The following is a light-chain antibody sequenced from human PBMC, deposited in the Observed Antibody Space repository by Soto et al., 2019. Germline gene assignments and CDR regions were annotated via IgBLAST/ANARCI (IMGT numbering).Light chain of an antibody. Sequence: IQGTKCAFTLTASVGDRVTITCRASQSISRWVAWYQQRPGKAPKLLMYEASTLKNGVPSRFSGSGSGTDFTLTISSLPQDDFANYCRQHYNSHSGTFGQGTKVDNK. CDR1: QSISRW. V-gene: IGKV1-5*03. CDR2: EAS. CDR3: QHYNSHSGT. J-gene: IGKJ1*01.